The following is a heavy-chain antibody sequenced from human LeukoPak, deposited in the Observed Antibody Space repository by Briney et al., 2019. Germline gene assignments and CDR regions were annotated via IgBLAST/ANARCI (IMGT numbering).Heavy chain of an antibody. V-gene: IGHV1-2*02. J-gene: IGHJ5*02. CDR1: GYTFTGYY. Sequence: ASVKVSCKASGYTFTGYYMHWVRQAPGQGLEWMGWINPNSGGTNYAQKFQGRVTMTRDTSISTAYMELSRLRSDDTAVYYCARDRGEVLRYFDWLSPSWFDPWGQGTLVTVSS. CDR3: ARDRGEVLRYFDWLSPSWFDP. CDR2: INPNSGGT. D-gene: IGHD3-9*01.